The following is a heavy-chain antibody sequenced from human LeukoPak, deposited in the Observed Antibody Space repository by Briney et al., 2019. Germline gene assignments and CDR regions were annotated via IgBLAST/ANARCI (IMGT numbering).Heavy chain of an antibody. V-gene: IGHV3-9*03. J-gene: IGHJ4*02. CDR2: ISWNSGSI. Sequence: GGSLRLSCAASGFTFDDYAMHWVRQAPGKGLEWVSSISWNSGSIGYADSVKGRFTISRDNAKNSLYLQMNSLRAEDMALHYCAKVISLAAAGTLDYWGQGNLVTVSS. D-gene: IGHD6-13*01. CDR1: GFTFDDYA. CDR3: AKVISLAAAGTLDY.